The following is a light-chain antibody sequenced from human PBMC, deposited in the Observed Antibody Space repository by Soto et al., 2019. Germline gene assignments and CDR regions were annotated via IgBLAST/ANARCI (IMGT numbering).Light chain of an antibody. J-gene: IGLJ1*01. V-gene: IGLV1-40*01. CDR3: QSFDSSLSAYV. CDR1: SSNIGAGYD. CDR2: SNL. Sequence: QLVLTQPPSVSGAPGQRITISCTGSSSNIGAGYDVHWYQQLPGTAPTLVIFSNLNRPSGVTDRFSGSKSGTSASLVITGLQAEDEADYYCQSFDSSLSAYVFGTGTNLTVL.